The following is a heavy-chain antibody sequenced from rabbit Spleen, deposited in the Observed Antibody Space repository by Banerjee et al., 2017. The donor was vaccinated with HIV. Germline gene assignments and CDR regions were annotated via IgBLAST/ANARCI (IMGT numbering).Heavy chain of an antibody. V-gene: IGHV1S45*01. D-gene: IGHD2-1*01. Sequence: QEQLVESGGGLVKPGASLTLTCTASGFSFSGSYYMCWVRQAPGKGLEWVACIYVGDDRLYYANWAKGRFTISKTSSTTVTLQMTSLTAADTATYFCARDGDDYGPTRLYLWGPGTLVTVS. CDR3: ARDGDDYGPTRLYL. J-gene: IGHJ3*01. CDR2: IYVGDDRL. CDR1: GFSFSGSYY.